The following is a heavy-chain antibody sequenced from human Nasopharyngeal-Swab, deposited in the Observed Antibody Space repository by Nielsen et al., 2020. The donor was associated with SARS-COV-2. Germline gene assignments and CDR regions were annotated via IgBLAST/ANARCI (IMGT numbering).Heavy chain of an antibody. CDR1: GFTFSRFA. Sequence: GESLKISCEGHGFTFSRFAMSWVRQAPGQGLEWVSGISNDGGTTYYADSVEGRFTISRDNSKNTLFLQMNNLRTDETAVYYCAKAGRDISSTSDFDVWGRGTMVTVSS. CDR3: AKAGRDISSTSDFDV. D-gene: IGHD3-9*01. V-gene: IGHV3-23*01. CDR2: ISNDGGTT. J-gene: IGHJ3*01.